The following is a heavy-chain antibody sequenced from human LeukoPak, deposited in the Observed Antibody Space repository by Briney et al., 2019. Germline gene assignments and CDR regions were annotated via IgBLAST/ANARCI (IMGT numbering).Heavy chain of an antibody. CDR1: GYTFTSYY. D-gene: IGHD4-17*01. CDR3: ARRGLTTGYYYGMDV. CDR2: INPSGGST. J-gene: IGHJ6*02. V-gene: IGHV1-46*01. Sequence: GASVKVSCKASGYTFTSYYMHWVRQAPGQGLEWMGIINPSGGSTSYAQKFQGRVTMTRDTSTSTVYMELSSLRSEDTAVYYCARRGLTTGYYYGMDVWGQGTTVTVSS.